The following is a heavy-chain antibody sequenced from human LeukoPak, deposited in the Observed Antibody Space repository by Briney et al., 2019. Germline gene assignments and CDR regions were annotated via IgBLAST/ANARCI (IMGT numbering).Heavy chain of an antibody. CDR3: ARDGGIVAANSFDY. D-gene: IGHD6-13*01. Sequence: PGGSLRLSCAASGFTFSGYAMHWVCQAPGKGLEWVAVISFDVIHKYYADSVKGRFTISRDNSKNTLYLQMNSLRAEDTAVYYCARDGGIVAANSFDYWGQGTLVTVSS. CDR2: ISFDVIHK. CDR1: GFTFSGYA. V-gene: IGHV3-30-3*01. J-gene: IGHJ4*02.